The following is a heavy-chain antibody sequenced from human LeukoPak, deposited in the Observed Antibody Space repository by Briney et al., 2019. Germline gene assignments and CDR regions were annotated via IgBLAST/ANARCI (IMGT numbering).Heavy chain of an antibody. CDR1: GFTFSSYS. Sequence: PGGPLRLSCAASGFTFSSYSMNWVRQAPGKGLEWVSSISSSSSYIYYADSVKGRFTISRDNAKNSLYLQMNSLRAEDTAVYYCASEMGIAAAGTCYWGQGTLVTVSS. D-gene: IGHD6-13*01. V-gene: IGHV3-21*01. CDR3: ASEMGIAAAGTCY. J-gene: IGHJ4*02. CDR2: ISSSSSYI.